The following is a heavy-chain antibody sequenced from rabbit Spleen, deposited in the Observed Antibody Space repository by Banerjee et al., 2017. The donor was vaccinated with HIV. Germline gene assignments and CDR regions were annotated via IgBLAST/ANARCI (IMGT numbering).Heavy chain of an antibody. D-gene: IGHD1-1*01. CDR3: TRDSGDWCFDV. CDR1: GIDLSTYYY. V-gene: IGHV1S40*01. J-gene: IGHJ2*01. Sequence: QSLEESGGDLVKPGASLTLTCKASGIDLSTYYYIFWVRQAPGKGLQWIAAIDIADGDTYYTSWAKGRFTISKTSSTTVTLQMTSLTAADTATYFCTRDSGDWCFDVWGPGTLVTVS. CDR2: IDIADGDT.